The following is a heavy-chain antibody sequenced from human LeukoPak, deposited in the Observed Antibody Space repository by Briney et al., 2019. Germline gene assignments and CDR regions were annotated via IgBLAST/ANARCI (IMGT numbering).Heavy chain of an antibody. CDR1: GFTFSSYG. Sequence: GGSLRLSCAASGFTFSSYGMHWVRQAPGKGLEWVAFIRYDGSNKYYADSVKGRFTISRDNSKNTLYLQMKSLRAEDTAVYYCARDPYSGTYGDTYYYYMDVWGKGTTVTISS. CDR2: IRYDGSNK. CDR3: ARDPYSGTYGDTYYYYMDV. V-gene: IGHV3-30*02. D-gene: IGHD1-26*01. J-gene: IGHJ6*03.